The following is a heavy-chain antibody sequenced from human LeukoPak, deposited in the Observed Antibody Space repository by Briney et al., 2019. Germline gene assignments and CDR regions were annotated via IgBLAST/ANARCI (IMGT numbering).Heavy chain of an antibody. CDR1: GYTFTDYY. J-gene: IGHJ4*02. V-gene: IGHV1-2*02. Sequence: ASVKVSCKASGYTFTDYYIQWVRQAPGQGLEWMGWINPDSGATKYAQKFQGRVTTTRDTSIRTAYMELSRLRLDDTAVYYCAGGQELFFDYWGQGTLVTVSS. D-gene: IGHD1-7*01. CDR2: INPDSGAT. CDR3: AGGQELFFDY.